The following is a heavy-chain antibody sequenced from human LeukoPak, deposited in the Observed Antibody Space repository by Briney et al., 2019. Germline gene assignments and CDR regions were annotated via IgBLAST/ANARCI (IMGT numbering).Heavy chain of an antibody. CDR3: AKDRLRYCTGDNCYSPVDY. Sequence: PGGSLRLSCAASGFTFSSYGMHWVRQAPGKGLEWVALGRFTISRDNSKNTLYLQMNSLRAEDTAVYYCAKDRLRYCTGDNCYSPVDYWGQGILVTVSS. J-gene: IGHJ4*01. D-gene: IGHD2-15*01. CDR1: GFTFSSYG. V-gene: IGHV3-30*02.